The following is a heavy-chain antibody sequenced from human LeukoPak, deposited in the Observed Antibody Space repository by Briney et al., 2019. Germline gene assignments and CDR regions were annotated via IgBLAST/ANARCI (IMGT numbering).Heavy chain of an antibody. CDR2: IYNSGST. Sequence: SETLSLTCSVSGGSISNYYWSWIRQPPGKGREWIGYIYNSGSTNYSPSLKSRVTISVDTSKNQFSLKLNSVTAADTAVYYWARHGGGYSFDYWGQGTLVTVSS. CDR3: ARHGGGYSFDY. J-gene: IGHJ4*02. D-gene: IGHD5-24*01. V-gene: IGHV4-59*08. CDR1: GGSISNYY.